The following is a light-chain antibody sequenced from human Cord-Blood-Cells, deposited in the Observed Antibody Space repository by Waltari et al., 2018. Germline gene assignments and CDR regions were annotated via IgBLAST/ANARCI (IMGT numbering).Light chain of an antibody. Sequence: QSVLTQPPSVSVASGQRVTIPCPGSSSNIGAGYDVHWYQQLPGTAPKLLIYGNSHRPSGVPYRFSGSMTGTSASRAITLLQAEDDAYYYVHSDDNRESGWVFGGGTKLTVL. CDR3: HSDDNRESGWV. CDR1: SSNIGAGYD. CDR2: GNS. J-gene: IGLJ3*02. V-gene: IGLV1-40*01.